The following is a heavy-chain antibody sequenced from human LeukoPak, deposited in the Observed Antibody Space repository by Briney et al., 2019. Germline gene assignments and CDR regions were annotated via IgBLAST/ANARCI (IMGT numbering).Heavy chain of an antibody. D-gene: IGHD5-18*01. J-gene: IGHJ4*02. V-gene: IGHV3-53*05. CDR1: GFTVSSIH. CDR3: VKALRGYSYGYVY. CDR2: TYTGGNS. Sequence: GSLRLSCAASGFTVSSIHMVWVRQAPGKGLEWVSVTYTGGNSYYADSVKGRFIISRDNSKNTLYLQMSSLRAEDTAVYYCVKALRGYSYGYVYWGQGTLVTVSS.